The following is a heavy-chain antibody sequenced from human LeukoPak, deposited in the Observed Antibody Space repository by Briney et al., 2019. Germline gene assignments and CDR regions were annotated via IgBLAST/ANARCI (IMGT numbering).Heavy chain of an antibody. CDR1: GYTFSSYS. Sequence: PGRSLRLSCAASGYTFSSYSMNWVRQAPGKGLEWVSSISSSSYTYYADSVKGRFTISRDNAKNSLYLQMNSLRAEDTAVYYCARDSEEIIIAAAGYFDYWGQGTLVTVSS. J-gene: IGHJ4*02. V-gene: IGHV3-21*01. CDR2: ISSSSYT. CDR3: ARDSEEIIIAAAGYFDY. D-gene: IGHD6-13*01.